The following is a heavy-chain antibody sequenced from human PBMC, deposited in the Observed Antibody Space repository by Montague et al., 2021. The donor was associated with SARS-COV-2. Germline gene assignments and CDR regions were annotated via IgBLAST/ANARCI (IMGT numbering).Heavy chain of an antibody. CDR1: GFTFSSFA. CDR2: ISYDGSDK. Sequence: RSLSLAASGFTFSSFAVHWVRQAPGKGLEWVAVISYDGSDKYYVDSVEGRFTISRDNSKNTLYLQMNSLRAEDTAVYYCARDVYSSSWFARPDNWGQGTLVTVSS. CDR3: ARDVYSSSWFARPDN. D-gene: IGHD6-13*01. J-gene: IGHJ4*02. V-gene: IGHV3-30*04.